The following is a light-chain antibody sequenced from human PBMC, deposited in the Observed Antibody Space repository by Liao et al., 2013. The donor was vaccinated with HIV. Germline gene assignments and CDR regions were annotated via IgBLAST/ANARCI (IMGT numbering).Light chain of an antibody. J-gene: IGLJ2*01. V-gene: IGLV3-1*01. CDR1: KLGNKY. CDR3: QASDSTTDVV. Sequence: SYELTQPPSVSVSPGQTASITCSGDKLGNKYTCWYQQKPGQSPVLVIYQDNKRPSGIPERFSGSNSGNTATLTISGTQAMDEADYYCQASDSTTDVVFGGGTRLTVV. CDR2: QDN.